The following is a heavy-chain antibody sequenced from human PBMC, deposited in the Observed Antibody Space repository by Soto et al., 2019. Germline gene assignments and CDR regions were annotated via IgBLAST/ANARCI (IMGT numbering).Heavy chain of an antibody. CDR3: ARGFSTAAADGFAY. J-gene: IGHJ4*02. CDR2: ISYDGSNK. D-gene: IGHD2-21*02. V-gene: IGHV3-30-3*01. CDR1: GFTFSSYA. Sequence: GGSLRLSCAASGFTFSSYAMHWVRQAPGKGLEWVAVISYDGSNKYYADSVKGRFTISRDNSKNTLYLQMNSLRAEDTAVYYCARGFSTAAADGFAYSAQRTLVPVSS.